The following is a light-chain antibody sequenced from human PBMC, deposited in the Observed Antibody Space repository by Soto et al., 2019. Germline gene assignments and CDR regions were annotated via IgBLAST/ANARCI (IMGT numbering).Light chain of an antibody. Sequence: QSVLTQPASVSGSPGQSIAISCTGSSSDIGTYNFVSWYQQHPGQAPKLMIYESSKRPSGISSRFSGSRSGNTASLTIAGLQADDEADDYCYSPAGGLMWVFGGGTKLTVL. CDR3: YSPAGGLMWV. J-gene: IGLJ3*02. CDR2: ESS. CDR1: SSDIGTYNF. V-gene: IGLV2-23*01.